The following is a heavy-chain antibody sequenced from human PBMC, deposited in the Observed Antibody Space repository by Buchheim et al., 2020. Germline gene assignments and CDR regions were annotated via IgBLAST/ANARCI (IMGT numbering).Heavy chain of an antibody. CDR1: GFTFSSYS. D-gene: IGHD2-15*01. V-gene: IGHV3-48*01. J-gene: IGHJ4*02. CDR3: TRGQAAPSDY. CDR2: ISSSSDSI. Sequence: EVQLVESGGGLVQPGGSLRLSCAASGFTFSSYSMNWVRQAPGKGLEWVSYISSSSDSIYYADSVEGRFTISRDNAKNSLHLQMNSLRAEDTAVYYCTRGQAAPSDYWGQGAL.